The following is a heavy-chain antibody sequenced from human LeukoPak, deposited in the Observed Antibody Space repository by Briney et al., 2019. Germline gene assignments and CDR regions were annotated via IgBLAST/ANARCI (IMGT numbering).Heavy chain of an antibody. CDR2: IDPSDSYT. D-gene: IGHD6-6*01. Sequence: GESLKISCKGSGYSFTRYWISWVRQIPGKGLEWMGRIDPSDSYTNYSPSFQGHVTMSADRSINTAYLQWSSLKASDTAMYYCACLAPRPLHFDRWGQGTLVTVSS. CDR1: GYSFTRYW. V-gene: IGHV5-10-1*01. CDR3: ACLAPRPLHFDR. J-gene: IGHJ4*02.